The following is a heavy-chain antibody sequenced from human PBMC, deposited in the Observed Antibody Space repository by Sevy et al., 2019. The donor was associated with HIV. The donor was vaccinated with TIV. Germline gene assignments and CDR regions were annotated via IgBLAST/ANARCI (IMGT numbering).Heavy chain of an antibody. CDR1: GFTFRNYG. V-gene: IGHV1-18*01. CDR3: ARDPSKQYLDY. D-gene: IGHD4-4*01. J-gene: IGHJ4*02. Sequence: ASVKVSCKTSGFTFRNYGITWVRQAPGQRLEWMGRISVNNGNTNYAQNLQGRVTMTTDTSTTTAYMELRSLRSDDTAVYFCARDPSKQYLDYWGQGTLVTVSS. CDR2: ISVNNGNT.